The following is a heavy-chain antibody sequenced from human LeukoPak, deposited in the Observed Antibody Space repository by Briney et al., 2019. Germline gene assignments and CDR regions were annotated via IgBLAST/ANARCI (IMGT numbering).Heavy chain of an antibody. CDR2: IRSKAYGGTT. Sequence: GGSLRLSCTASGFTFGDYAMSWVRQAPGKGLEWVGIIRSKAYGGTTEYAASVKGRFTISSNDSKSIAYMQMNSLKTENTAVSYCTRVSGSYRDYWGQGTLVTVSS. J-gene: IGHJ4*02. CDR3: TRVSGSYRDY. CDR1: GFTFGDYA. D-gene: IGHD1-26*01. V-gene: IGHV3-49*04.